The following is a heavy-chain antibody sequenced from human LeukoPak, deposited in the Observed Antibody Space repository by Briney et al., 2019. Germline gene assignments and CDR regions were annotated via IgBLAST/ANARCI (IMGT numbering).Heavy chain of an antibody. V-gene: IGHV3-7*01. Sequence: PGQSMRLSCAASGFTSSCCWMSWVRQAPGRGLEWVATIKRDGSTIHYVDSVKGRFTISRDHAKNSLSLQMNGLGAEDTAIYYCARLRGEVTDFDLWGQGTLVTVSS. CDR3: ARLRGEVTDFDL. J-gene: IGHJ4*02. D-gene: IGHD2-21*02. CDR2: IKRDGSTI. CDR1: GFTSSCCW.